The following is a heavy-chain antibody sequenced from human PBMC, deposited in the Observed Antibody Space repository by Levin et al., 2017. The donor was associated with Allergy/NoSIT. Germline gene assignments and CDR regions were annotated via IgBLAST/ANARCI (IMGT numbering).Heavy chain of an antibody. V-gene: IGHV3-23*01. CDR2: ISSSGGST. Sequence: GGSLRLSCAASGFTFSSYAMNWVRQAPGKGLEWVSAISSSGGSTYYADSVKGRFTISRDNSRNTVYLQMNSLRVEDTAVYYCAKDRDSSSRYPYYFDYWGQGTLVTVSS. D-gene: IGHD6-13*01. CDR3: AKDRDSSSRYPYYFDY. J-gene: IGHJ4*02. CDR1: GFTFSSYA.